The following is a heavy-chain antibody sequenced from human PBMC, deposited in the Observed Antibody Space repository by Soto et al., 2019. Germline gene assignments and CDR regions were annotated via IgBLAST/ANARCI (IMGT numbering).Heavy chain of an antibody. CDR3: ARVWAYYDILTGWNWFDP. V-gene: IGHV4-30-4*01. CDR2: IYYSGST. J-gene: IGHJ5*02. CDR1: GGSISSGDYY. Sequence: SETLSLTCTVSGGSISSGDYYWSWIRQPPWKGLEWIGYIYYSGSTYYNPSLKSRVTISVDTSKNQFSLKLSSVTAADTAVYYCARVWAYYDILTGWNWFDPWGQGTLVTVSS. D-gene: IGHD3-9*01.